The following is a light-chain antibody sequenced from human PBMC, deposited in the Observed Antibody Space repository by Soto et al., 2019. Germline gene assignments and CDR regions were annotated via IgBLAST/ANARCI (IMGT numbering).Light chain of an antibody. J-gene: IGKJ1*01. CDR3: QQYGSLSWT. Sequence: DIVLTQSPGTLSLSPGGRATLSCRASQSVSSNYLAWYQQKPGQAPRLLIYGASTRATGVPDRFSGSGSGTDFTLTISRLEPEDFAVYHCQQYGSLSWTFGQGTKV. CDR1: QSVSSNY. V-gene: IGKV3-20*01. CDR2: GAS.